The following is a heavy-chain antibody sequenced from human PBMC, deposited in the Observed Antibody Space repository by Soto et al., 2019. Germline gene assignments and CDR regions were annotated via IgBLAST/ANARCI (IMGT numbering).Heavy chain of an antibody. Sequence: GGSLRLSCAASGFTFSSYGMHWVRQAPGKGLEWVAVISYDGSNKYYADSVKGRFTISRDNSKNTLYLQMNSLRAEDTAVYYRAKDRLEMATISYFDYWGQGTLVTVSS. CDR3: AKDRLEMATISYFDY. J-gene: IGHJ4*02. D-gene: IGHD5-12*01. CDR1: GFTFSSYG. CDR2: ISYDGSNK. V-gene: IGHV3-30*18.